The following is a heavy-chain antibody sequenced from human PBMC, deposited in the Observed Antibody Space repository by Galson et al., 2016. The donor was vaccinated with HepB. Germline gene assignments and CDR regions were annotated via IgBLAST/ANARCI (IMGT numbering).Heavy chain of an antibody. Sequence: SVKVSCKASGYIFTIYPIHWVRQAPGQGLEWMGWIAAGTEDTKYSQKFQGRVTIKKDTSASTASMELSSLRSEDTAVYYCARATRSQKSGISTSYDAFDIWGQGTMVTVSS. CDR3: ARATRSQKSGISTSYDAFDI. J-gene: IGHJ3*02. CDR2: IAAGTEDT. V-gene: IGHV1-3*01. D-gene: IGHD2/OR15-2a*01. CDR1: GYIFTIYP.